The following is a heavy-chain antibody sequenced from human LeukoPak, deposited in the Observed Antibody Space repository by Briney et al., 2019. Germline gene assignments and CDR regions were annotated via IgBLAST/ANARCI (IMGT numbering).Heavy chain of an antibody. J-gene: IGHJ5*02. V-gene: IGHV4-39*07. CDR1: GGSISSSSYY. D-gene: IGHD5-18*01. Sequence: EPSETLSLTCTVSGGSISSSSYYWGWIRQPPGKGLEWIESIYYSGSTYYNPSLKSRVTISVDTSKNQFSLKLSSVTAADTAVYYCARDGTAIQLWLGNWFDPWGQGTLVTVSS. CDR2: IYYSGST. CDR3: ARDGTAIQLWLGNWFDP.